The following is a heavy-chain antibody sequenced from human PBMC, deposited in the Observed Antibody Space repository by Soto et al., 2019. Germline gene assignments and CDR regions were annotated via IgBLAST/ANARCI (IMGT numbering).Heavy chain of an antibody. V-gene: IGHV1-18*04. CDR1: GYTFTRYG. Sequence: ASVKVTCKASGYTFTRYGISWVRQAPGQGLEWMGWISAYNGNTNYAQKLQGRVTMTTDTSTSTAYMELRSLRSDDTAVYYCATYYYDSSGYYPDAFDIWGQGTMVTVSS. CDR2: ISAYNGNT. J-gene: IGHJ3*02. D-gene: IGHD3-22*01. CDR3: ATYYYDSSGYYPDAFDI.